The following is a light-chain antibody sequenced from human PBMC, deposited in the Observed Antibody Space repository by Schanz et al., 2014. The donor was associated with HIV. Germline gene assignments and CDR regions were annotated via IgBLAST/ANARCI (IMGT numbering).Light chain of an antibody. CDR2: DVS. J-gene: IGLJ2*01. V-gene: IGLV2-23*02. Sequence: QSALTQPASVSGSPGQSVTISCTGTNSDVGDYYYVSWYQHHPGRAPKLMIYDVSFRPSGISDRFSGSKSGNTASLTISGLQSDDEADYFCCSFAGSNSLLFGGGTKLTVL. CDR1: NSDVGDYYY. CDR3: CSFAGSNSLL.